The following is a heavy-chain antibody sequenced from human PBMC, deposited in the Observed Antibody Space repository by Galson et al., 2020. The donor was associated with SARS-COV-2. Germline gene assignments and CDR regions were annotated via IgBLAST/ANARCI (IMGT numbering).Heavy chain of an antibody. CDR3: ARDANYYGSGSYLFDY. J-gene: IGHJ4*02. D-gene: IGHD3-10*01. Sequence: ASVNVSCKASGYTFTGSYIHWVRQAPGQGLAWMAWINPTSGTTNFALKFLGRVTMTRDTSISTVYLELSSLRSDDTAVYYCARDANYYGSGSYLFDYWGQGTLVTVSS. V-gene: IGHV1-2*02. CDR1: GYTFTGSY. CDR2: INPTSGTT.